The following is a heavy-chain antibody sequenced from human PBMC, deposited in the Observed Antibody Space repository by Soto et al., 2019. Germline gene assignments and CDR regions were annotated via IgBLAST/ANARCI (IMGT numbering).Heavy chain of an antibody. Sequence: GASVKVSCKASGGTFSSYAISWVRQAPGQGLEWMGGIIPIFGTANYAQKFQGRVTITADESTSTAYMELSSLRSEDTAVYYCAGTGGRETRPIDYWGQGTLVTVSS. CDR3: AGTGGRETRPIDY. V-gene: IGHV1-69*13. CDR1: GGTFSSYA. J-gene: IGHJ4*02. CDR2: IIPIFGTA. D-gene: IGHD1-26*01.